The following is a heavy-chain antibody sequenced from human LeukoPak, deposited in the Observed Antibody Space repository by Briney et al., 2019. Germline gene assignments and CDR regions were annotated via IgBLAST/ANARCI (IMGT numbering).Heavy chain of an antibody. D-gene: IGHD3-3*01. Sequence: GGSLRLSCAASGFTFSSYAMSWVRQAPGKGLEWVSAISGSGGSTYYADSVKGRFTISRDNSKNTLYLQMNSLRAEDTAVYYCAKDTITIFGVVVYYFDYWGQGTLVTVSS. J-gene: IGHJ4*02. CDR3: AKDTITIFGVVVYYFDY. CDR1: GFTFSSYA. CDR2: ISGSGGST. V-gene: IGHV3-23*01.